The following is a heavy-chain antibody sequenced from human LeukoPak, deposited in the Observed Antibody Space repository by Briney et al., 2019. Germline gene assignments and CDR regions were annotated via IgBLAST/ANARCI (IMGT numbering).Heavy chain of an antibody. CDR2: INHSGST. CDR1: GGSISSYY. CDR3: ARRNGVELPPSAFDI. J-gene: IGHJ3*02. Sequence: SETLSLTCTVSGGSISSYYWSWIRQPPGKGLEWIGEINHSGSTNYNPSLKSRVTISVDTSKNQFSLKLSSVTAADTAVYYCARRNGVELPPSAFDIWGQGTTVTVSS. D-gene: IGHD1-7*01. V-gene: IGHV4-34*01.